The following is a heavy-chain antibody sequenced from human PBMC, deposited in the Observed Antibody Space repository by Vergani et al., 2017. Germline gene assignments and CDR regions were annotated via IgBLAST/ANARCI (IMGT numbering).Heavy chain of an antibody. Sequence: QVQLQASCPGLVTPSQTLSLTFTVSGGSISSGDYYWSWIRQPPGKGLEWIGYIYYSGSTYYNPSLKSRVTISVDTSKNQFSLKLSSVTAADTAVYYCARETYDSSGYYVNYWGQGTLVTVSS. J-gene: IGHJ4*02. CDR2: IYYSGST. V-gene: IGHV4-30-4*08. D-gene: IGHD3-22*01. CDR3: ARETYDSSGYYVNY. CDR1: GGSISSGDYY.